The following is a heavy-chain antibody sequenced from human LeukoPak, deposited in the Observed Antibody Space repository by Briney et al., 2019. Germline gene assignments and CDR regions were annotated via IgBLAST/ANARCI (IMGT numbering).Heavy chain of an antibody. CDR1: GFPFYDYG. J-gene: IGHJ5*02. Sequence: GSLRLSFAASGFPFYDYGLSWVRPAPGKGPEWIFGVNWNGGSTGYADSVKGRFTISRDNAKNSLYLQMNSLRAEDTALYYCVRDKCSSTSCHDSPNWFDPWGQGTLVTVSS. D-gene: IGHD2-2*01. CDR3: VRDKCSSTSCHDSPNWFDP. V-gene: IGHV3-20*03. CDR2: VNWNGGST.